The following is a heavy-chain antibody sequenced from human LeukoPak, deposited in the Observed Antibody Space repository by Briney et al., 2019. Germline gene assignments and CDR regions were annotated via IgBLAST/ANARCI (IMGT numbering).Heavy chain of an antibody. D-gene: IGHD3-22*01. CDR1: GFIFNNYG. CDR3: AKDVRSGYFDY. V-gene: IGHV3-33*06. Sequence: GRSLRLSCAASGFIFNNYGMHWVRQAPGKGLEWVAVIYSDGSKQNYADSVKGRFTISRDDSKNTVYLQMSSLRAEDTAVYYCAKDVRSGYFDYWGQGTLVTVSS. CDR2: IYSDGSKQ. J-gene: IGHJ4*02.